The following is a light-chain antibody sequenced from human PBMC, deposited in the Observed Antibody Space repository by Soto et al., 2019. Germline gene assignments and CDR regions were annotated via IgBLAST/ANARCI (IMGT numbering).Light chain of an antibody. Sequence: QSVLTQPASVSGSPGQSITISCTGNSSDVGGYNYVSWYQQHPGKVPKLMIYDVSNRPSGVSNRFSGSKSGNTASLTISGLQAEDEADHYCSSYTSSSTLYVFGTGTKVTVL. CDR2: DVS. V-gene: IGLV2-14*01. CDR3: SSYTSSSTLYV. J-gene: IGLJ1*01. CDR1: SSDVGGYNY.